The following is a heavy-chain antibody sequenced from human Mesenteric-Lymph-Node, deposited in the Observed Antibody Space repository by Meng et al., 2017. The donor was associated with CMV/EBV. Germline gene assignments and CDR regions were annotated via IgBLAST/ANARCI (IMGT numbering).Heavy chain of an antibody. V-gene: IGHV7-4-1*01. CDR1: GYTFTSYS. CDR3: ARLTGSSSLYYYYFFAMDV. CDR2: INTNTGNP. Sequence: ASVKVSCMASGYTFTSYSMNWVRQAPRQGLEWMGWINTNTGNPTYAQGFTGRFVFSLDTSVSTAYLQICSLKAEDTAVYYCARLTGSSSLYYYYFFAMDVWGQGTTVTVSS. D-gene: IGHD6-6*01. J-gene: IGHJ6*02.